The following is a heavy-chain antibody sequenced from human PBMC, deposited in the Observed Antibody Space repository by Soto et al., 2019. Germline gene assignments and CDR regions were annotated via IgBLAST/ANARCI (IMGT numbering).Heavy chain of an antibody. V-gene: IGHV1-46*01. Sequence: QVQLVQSGAEVKKPGASVKVSCKASGYTFTSYYMHWVRQAPGQGLEWMGIINPSGGSTSYAQKCQGRVTMTRDTSTSTGYMELSSLRSEDTAVYYCARDQGCSGGSCYPDYWGQGTLVTVSS. CDR1: GYTFTSYY. J-gene: IGHJ4*02. CDR2: INPSGGST. CDR3: ARDQGCSGGSCYPDY. D-gene: IGHD2-15*01.